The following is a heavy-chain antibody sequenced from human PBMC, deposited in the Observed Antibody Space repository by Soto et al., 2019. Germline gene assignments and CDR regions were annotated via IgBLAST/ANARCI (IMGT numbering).Heavy chain of an antibody. J-gene: IGHJ6*02. CDR2: INHSGST. CDR1: GGSFRDNY. D-gene: IGHD2-21*02. CDR3: ARGPGCGGDCPPYYYYGMDV. Sequence: SETLSLTSVVYGGSFRDNYWSWIRQPPGKGLEWIGEINHSGSTNYNPSLKSRVTISVDTSKNQFSLKVSSVTAADTAVYYCARGPGCGGDCPPYYYYGMDVWGQGTMVTVSS. V-gene: IGHV4-34*01.